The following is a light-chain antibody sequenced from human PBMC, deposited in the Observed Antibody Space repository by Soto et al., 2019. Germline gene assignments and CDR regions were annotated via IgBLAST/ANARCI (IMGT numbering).Light chain of an antibody. CDR1: SSNVGSYKL. CDR3: CSSGGSPTHV. V-gene: IGLV2-23*02. Sequence: QSVLTQPASVSGSPGQSITISCTGTSSNVGSYKLVSWYQQHPGKAPKLMIFEVNKRPSGVSNRFSGSKYGNTASLTISGLKVEDEADYYCCSSGGSPTHVFGTGTKVTV. J-gene: IGLJ1*01. CDR2: EVN.